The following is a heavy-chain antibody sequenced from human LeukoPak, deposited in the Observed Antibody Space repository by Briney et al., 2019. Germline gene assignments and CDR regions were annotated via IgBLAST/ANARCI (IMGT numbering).Heavy chain of an antibody. J-gene: IGHJ3*02. CDR3: ARACRSYWCGGFDI. D-gene: IGHD2-15*01. CDR2: ISSSSSTI. Sequence: GGSLRLSCAASGFTFSSYSMNWVRQAPGKGLEWVSYISSSSSTIYYADSVKGRFTISRDNAKNSLYLQVNSLRAEDTAVYYCARACRSYWCGGFDIWGQGTMVTVSS. CDR1: GFTFSSYS. V-gene: IGHV3-48*04.